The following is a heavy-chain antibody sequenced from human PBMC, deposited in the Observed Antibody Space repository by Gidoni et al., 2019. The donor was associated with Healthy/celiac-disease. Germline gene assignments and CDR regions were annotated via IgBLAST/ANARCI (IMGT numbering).Heavy chain of an antibody. CDR3: TTDYYYDSSGYYYDGFDY. J-gene: IGHJ4*02. Sequence: EVQLVESGGGLVKPGGSRRLSCAASGFTFSNVWMSWVRQAPGKGLEWVGRIKSKTDGGTTYYAAPVKGRFTISRDDSKNTLYLQMNSLKTEDTAVYYCTTDYYYDSSGYYYDGFDYWGQGTLVTVSS. D-gene: IGHD3-22*01. V-gene: IGHV3-15*01. CDR2: IKSKTDGGTT. CDR1: GFTFSNVW.